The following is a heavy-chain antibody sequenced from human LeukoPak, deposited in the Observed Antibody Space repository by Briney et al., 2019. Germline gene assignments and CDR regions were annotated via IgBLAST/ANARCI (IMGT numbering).Heavy chain of an antibody. CDR1: GYTFTSYA. J-gene: IGHJ6*02. CDR2: INAGNGNT. D-gene: IGHD3-3*01. CDR3: ARDGPRVTIFGVPYPGSNYYYGMDV. V-gene: IGHV1-3*01. Sequence: ASVKVSCTASGYTFTSYAMHWVRQAPGQRLEWMGWINAGNGNTKYSQKFQGRVTITRDTSASTAYMELSSLRSEDTAVYYCARDGPRVTIFGVPYPGSNYYYGMDVWGQGTTVTVSS.